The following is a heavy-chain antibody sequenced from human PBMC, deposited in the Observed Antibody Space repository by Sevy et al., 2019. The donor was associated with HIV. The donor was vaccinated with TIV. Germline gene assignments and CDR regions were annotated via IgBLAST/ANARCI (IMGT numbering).Heavy chain of an antibody. Sequence: GGYLRLSCAASGFTFSSYAMHWVRQAPGKGLEWVAVISYNENKRSYADSVKGRFTISRDISQNILYLEMNSLRPEDTAVYYCARDAGYSIGWYPSDYWGQGTLVTVSS. D-gene: IGHD6-19*01. CDR1: GFTFSSYA. CDR2: ISYNENKR. J-gene: IGHJ4*02. CDR3: ARDAGYSIGWYPSDY. V-gene: IGHV3-30-3*01.